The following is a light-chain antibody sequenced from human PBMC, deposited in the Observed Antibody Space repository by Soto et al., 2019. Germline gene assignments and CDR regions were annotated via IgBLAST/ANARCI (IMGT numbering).Light chain of an antibody. V-gene: IGKV2-30*02. J-gene: IGKJ1*01. CDR1: QSLVHSDGNTY. Sequence: DAVLTQSPVSLPVTLGQPASISCRSSQSLVHSDGNTYLNWFLQRPGQSPRRLVYRVSNRDSGVPDKISGSGSGTYFTLEISRVEAEDIGVYFCMQGTHRPRTFGQGTKVEVK. CDR2: RVS. CDR3: MQGTHRPRT.